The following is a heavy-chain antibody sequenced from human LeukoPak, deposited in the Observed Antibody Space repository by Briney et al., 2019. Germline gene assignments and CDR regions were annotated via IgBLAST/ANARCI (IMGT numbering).Heavy chain of an antibody. J-gene: IGHJ4*02. V-gene: IGHV2-70*11. Sequence: SGPALVKPTQTLTLTCTFSGFSLSTSGMCVSWIRQPPGKALEWLARIDWDDDTYYYTSLKTRLIISKDTSKNQVVLTMTNMDPVDTATYYCARTGCGTVAEQLWGQGTLVTVSS. D-gene: IGHD6-19*01. CDR2: IDWDDDT. CDR3: ARTGCGTVAEQL. CDR1: GFSLSTSGMC.